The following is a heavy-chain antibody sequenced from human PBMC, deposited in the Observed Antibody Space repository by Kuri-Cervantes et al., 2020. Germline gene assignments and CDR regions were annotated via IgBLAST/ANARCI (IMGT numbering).Heavy chain of an antibody. CDR1: GYTFTSYY. CDR2: INPSGGST. J-gene: IGHJ4*02. CDR3: ARYGGSYFGDDY. V-gene: IGHV1-46*01. D-gene: IGHD1-26*01. Sequence: ASVKVSCKASGYTFTSYYMHWVRQAPGQGLEWMGIINPSGGSTSYAQKFQGRVTMTRNTSISTAYMELSSLRSEDTAVYYCARYGGSYFGDDYWGQGTLVTVSS.